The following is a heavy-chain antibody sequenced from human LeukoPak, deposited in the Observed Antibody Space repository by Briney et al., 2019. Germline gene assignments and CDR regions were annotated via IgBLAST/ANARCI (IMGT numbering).Heavy chain of an antibody. CDR2: FDPEDGET. D-gene: IGHD3-22*01. CDR1: GYTLTELS. Sequence: ASVKVSCKVSGYTLTELSMHWVRQAPGKGLEWMGGFDPEDGETIYAQKFQGRVTMTEDTSTDTAYMELSSLRSEDTAVYYCAREITPYYYDSSGYYSPGYWGQGTLVTVSS. CDR3: AREITPYYYDSSGYYSPGY. V-gene: IGHV1-24*01. J-gene: IGHJ4*02.